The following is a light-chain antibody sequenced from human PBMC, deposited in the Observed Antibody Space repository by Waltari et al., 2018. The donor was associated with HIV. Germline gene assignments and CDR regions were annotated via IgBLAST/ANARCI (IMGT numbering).Light chain of an antibody. Sequence: DIQMTQIPSALSASLGDRDVITCRSSQAIRTYLNWYQQKPVKAPVLLVYSAYKLQSGAPSRFRGAGSGRDFILSITGLQTEDFARYFCQQSYDSPFNFGPGT. CDR3: QQSYDSPFN. CDR1: QAIRTY. V-gene: IGKV1-39*01. J-gene: IGKJ3*01. CDR2: SAY.